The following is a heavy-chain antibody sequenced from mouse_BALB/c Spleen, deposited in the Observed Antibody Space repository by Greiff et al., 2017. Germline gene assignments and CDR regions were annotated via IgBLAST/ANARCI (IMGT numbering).Heavy chain of an antibody. V-gene: IGHV1-55*01. CDR1: GYNFTSYW. J-gene: IGHJ3*01. CDR3: AREDYAAWFAY. Sequence: VQLQQPGAELVKPWTSVKLSCKASGYNFTSYWINWVKLRPGQGLEWIGDIYPGSGSTNYNEKFKSKATLTVDTSSSTAYMQLSSLASEDSALYYCAREDYAAWFAYWGQGTLVTVAA. CDR2: IYPGSGST. D-gene: IGHD2-4*01.